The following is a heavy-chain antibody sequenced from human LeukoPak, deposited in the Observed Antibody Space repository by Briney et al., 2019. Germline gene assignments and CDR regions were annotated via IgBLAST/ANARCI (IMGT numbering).Heavy chain of an antibody. CDR2: IYTSGST. CDR3: ARGGTYYYDSSGYYQYYFDY. Sequence: SETPSLTCTISGGSISSGSYYWSWIRQPAGKGLEWIGRIYTSGSTNYNPSLKSRVTISVDTSKNQFSLKLSSVTAADTAVYYCARGGTYYYDSSGYYQYYFDYWGQGTLVTVSS. V-gene: IGHV4-61*02. CDR1: GGSISSGSYY. D-gene: IGHD3-22*01. J-gene: IGHJ4*02.